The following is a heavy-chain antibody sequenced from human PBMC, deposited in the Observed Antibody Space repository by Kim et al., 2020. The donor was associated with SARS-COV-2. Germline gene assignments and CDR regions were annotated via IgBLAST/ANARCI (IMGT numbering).Heavy chain of an antibody. J-gene: IGHJ6*02. V-gene: IGHV5-51*01. CDR1: GYSFTSYW. D-gene: IGHD2-15*01. CDR3: ARLLGYCSGGSCYSGYYYYGMDV. CDR2: IYPGDSDT. Sequence: GESLKISCKGSGYSFTSYWIGWVRQMPGKGLEWMGIIYPGDSDTRYSPSFQGQVTISADKSISTAYLQWSSLKASDTAMYYCARLLGYCSGGSCYSGYYYYGMDVWGQGTTVTVSS.